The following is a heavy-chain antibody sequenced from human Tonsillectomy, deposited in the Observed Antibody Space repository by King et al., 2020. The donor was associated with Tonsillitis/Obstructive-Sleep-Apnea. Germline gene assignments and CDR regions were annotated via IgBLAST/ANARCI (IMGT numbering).Heavy chain of an antibody. CDR3: AKGPSDCGDYVSSLLFDY. Sequence: VQLVESGGGVVQPGRSLRLSCAASGFTFSTYDIHWVRQAPGKGLEWVTVISYDGSNKYYADSVKGRFTISRDNSKNTLFLQMNSLRAEDTAVYYCAKGPSDCGDYVSSLLFDYWGQGTLVTVSS. D-gene: IGHD4-17*01. CDR1: GFTFSTYD. J-gene: IGHJ4*02. V-gene: IGHV3-30*18. CDR2: ISYDGSNK.